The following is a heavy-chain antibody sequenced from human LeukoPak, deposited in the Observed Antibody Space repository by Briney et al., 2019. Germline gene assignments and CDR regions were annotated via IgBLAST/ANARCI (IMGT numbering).Heavy chain of an antibody. CDR3: ARDPQLLWFGEYFGHFDY. Sequence: GGSLRLSCAASGFTFSNYGMHWVRQAPGKGLEWVAIIWYDGSNKYYADSVKGRFTISRDNSKNTLYLQMNSLRVEDTAVYYCARDPQLLWFGEYFGHFDYWGQGTLVTVSS. CDR2: IWYDGSNK. V-gene: IGHV3-30*02. D-gene: IGHD3-10*01. CDR1: GFTFSNYG. J-gene: IGHJ4*02.